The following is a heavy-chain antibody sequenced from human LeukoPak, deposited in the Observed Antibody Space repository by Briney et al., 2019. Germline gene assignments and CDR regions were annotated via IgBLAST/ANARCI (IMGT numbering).Heavy chain of an antibody. CDR2: IYYSGST. D-gene: IGHD3-3*01. CDR3: AMIYYDFWSGYVNWFDP. V-gene: IGHV4-31*03. Sequence: SETLSLTCTVSGGSISSGGYYWSWIRQHPGKGLEWIGYIYYSGSTYYNPSLKSRVTISVDTSKNQFSLKLSSVTAADTAVYYCAMIYYDFWSGYVNWFDPWGQGTLVTVSS. CDR1: GGSISSGGYY. J-gene: IGHJ5*02.